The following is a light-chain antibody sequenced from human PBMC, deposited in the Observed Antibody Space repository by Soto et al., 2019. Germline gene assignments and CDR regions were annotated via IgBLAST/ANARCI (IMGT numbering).Light chain of an antibody. J-gene: IGKJ1*01. CDR2: GAS. Sequence: EIVMTQSPATLSVSPGERATLSCRASQSVSSNLAWYQQKPDQAPRLLIYGASTRATGIPARFSGSGSGTEFTLTISSLQSEDFAVYSCQRYNNWTRTFGQGTKVNIK. CDR3: QRYNNWTRT. CDR1: QSVSSN. V-gene: IGKV3-15*01.